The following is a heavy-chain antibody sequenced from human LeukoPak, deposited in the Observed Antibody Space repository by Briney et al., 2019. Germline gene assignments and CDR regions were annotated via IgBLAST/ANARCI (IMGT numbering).Heavy chain of an antibody. CDR2: VYYTGST. V-gene: IGHV4-39*01. Sequence: SETLSLTCTVSGASVSDSLSYWGWVRPPPRKGLEWVANVYYTGSTYYNPSLKSRVTMSVDTSKNQFSLKMTSVTAADTAIYYCARLTKGRYFDYIFAFWGQGILVTVSS. D-gene: IGHD3-9*01. CDR1: GASVSDSLSY. CDR3: ARLTKGRYFDYIFAF. J-gene: IGHJ4*02.